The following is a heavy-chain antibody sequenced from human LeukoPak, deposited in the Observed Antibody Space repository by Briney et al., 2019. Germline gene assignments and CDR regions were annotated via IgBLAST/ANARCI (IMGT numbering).Heavy chain of an antibody. J-gene: IGHJ6*04. CDR2: IWYDGSNK. CDR1: GFTFSSYG. Sequence: GGSLRLSCAASGFTFSSYGMHWVRQAPGKGLEWVAVIWYDGSNKYYADSVKGRFTISRYNSKNTLYLQMNSLRAEDTAVYYCARGEDIVVVPAATTYYYYGMDVWGKGTTVTVSS. CDR3: ARGEDIVVVPAATTYYYYGMDV. V-gene: IGHV3-33*01. D-gene: IGHD2-2*01.